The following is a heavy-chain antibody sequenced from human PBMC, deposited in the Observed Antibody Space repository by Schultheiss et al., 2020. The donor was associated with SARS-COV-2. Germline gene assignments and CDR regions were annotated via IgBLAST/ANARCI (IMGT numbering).Heavy chain of an antibody. Sequence: ASVKVSCKASGDTFTNYVITWVRQAPGQGLEWMGWISAYNGNTNYAQKLQGRVTMTTDTSTSTAYMELRSLRSDDTAVYYCARGYCSGGSCYFDYWGQGTLVTVSS. J-gene: IGHJ4*02. CDR2: ISAYNGNT. CDR1: GDTFTNYV. V-gene: IGHV1-18*01. D-gene: IGHD2-15*01. CDR3: ARGYCSGGSCYFDY.